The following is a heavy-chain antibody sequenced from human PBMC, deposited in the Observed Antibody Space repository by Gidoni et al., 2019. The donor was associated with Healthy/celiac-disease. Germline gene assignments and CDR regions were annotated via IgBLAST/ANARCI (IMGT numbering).Heavy chain of an antibody. V-gene: IGHV3-30-3*01. D-gene: IGHD3-3*01. CDR1: GFTFRSYA. J-gene: IGHJ6*02. Sequence: QVQLVESGGGVVQPGRSLRLSCAASGFTFRSYAMHWVRQAPGKGLEWVAVISDDGSNKYYADSVKGRFTISRDNSKNTLYLQMNSLRAEDTAVYYCARDLRFLEWLPSYGMDVWGQGTTVTVSS. CDR3: ARDLRFLEWLPSYGMDV. CDR2: ISDDGSNK.